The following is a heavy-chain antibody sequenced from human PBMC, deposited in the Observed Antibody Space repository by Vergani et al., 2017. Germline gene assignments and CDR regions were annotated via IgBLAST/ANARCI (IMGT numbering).Heavy chain of an antibody. V-gene: IGHV3-7*01. J-gene: IGHJ6*02. CDR2: IKQDGSEK. CDR1: GFTFSSSW. CDR3: SRGYDILTGYPYYYYGMDV. D-gene: IGHD3-9*01. Sequence: EVQLVESGGGLVQPGGSLRLSCAASGFTFSSSWMSWVRQAPGKGLEWVANIKQDGSEKYYVDSVKGRFTISRDNAQNSLYLQMNSLRAEDTAVYYCSRGYDILTGYPYYYYGMDVWGQGTTVTVSS.